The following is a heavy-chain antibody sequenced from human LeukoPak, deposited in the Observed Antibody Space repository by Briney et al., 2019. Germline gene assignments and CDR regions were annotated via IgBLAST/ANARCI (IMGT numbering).Heavy chain of an antibody. CDR1: GFTFSSYW. CDR2: IKQGGSEK. J-gene: IGHJ6*02. Sequence: GGSLRLSCTASGFTFSSYWMSWVRQAPGKGLEWVANIKQGGSEKDYVDSVKGRFTISRDNAKNSLYPQMNSLRAEDTAVYYCAKYCGGDCYGMDVWGQGTTVTVSS. CDR3: AKYCGGDCYGMDV. D-gene: IGHD2-21*01. V-gene: IGHV3-7*01.